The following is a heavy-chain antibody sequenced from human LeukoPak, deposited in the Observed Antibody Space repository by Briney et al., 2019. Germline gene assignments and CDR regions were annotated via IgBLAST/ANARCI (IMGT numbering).Heavy chain of an antibody. Sequence: NPSETLSLTCTVSGGSISSGDYYWSWIRQPPGKGLEWIGYIFYSGSTYYNPSLKSRVTISVDTSKNQFSLKLSSVTAADTAVYYCARRYCSGGSCSTALDYWGQGTLVTVSS. J-gene: IGHJ4*02. CDR3: ARRYCSGGSCSTALDY. V-gene: IGHV4-30-4*01. D-gene: IGHD2-15*01. CDR2: IFYSGST. CDR1: GGSISSGDYY.